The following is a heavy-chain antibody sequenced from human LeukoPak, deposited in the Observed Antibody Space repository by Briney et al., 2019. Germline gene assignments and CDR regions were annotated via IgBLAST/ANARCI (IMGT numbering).Heavy chain of an antibody. CDR2: VDPEDGET. J-gene: IGHJ6*03. D-gene: IGHD3-16*01. V-gene: IGHV1-69-2*01. CDR3: ATINRYYYMDV. CDR1: GYTFTDYY. Sequence: ASVKISCTVSGYTFTDYYMHWVQQATGKGHEWMGLVDPEDGETIYAEKFQGRVAITADTSTDTAYMELSSLRSEDTAVYYCATINRYYYMDVWGKGTTVTVSS.